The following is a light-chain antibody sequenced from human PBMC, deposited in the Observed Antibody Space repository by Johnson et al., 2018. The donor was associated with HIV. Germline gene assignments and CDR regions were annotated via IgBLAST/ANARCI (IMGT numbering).Light chain of an antibody. CDR2: DNN. J-gene: IGLJ1*01. CDR3: GTWDSRLRNV. V-gene: IGLV1-51*01. CDR1: SSNIANIY. Sequence: QPVLTQPPSVSAAPGQKVTISCSGSSSNIANIYVSWYQQLPGTAPKLLIYDNNKRPSGIPDRFSGSKSGTSATLGITGLQTGDEADYYCGTWDSRLRNVFGTGTKVTVL.